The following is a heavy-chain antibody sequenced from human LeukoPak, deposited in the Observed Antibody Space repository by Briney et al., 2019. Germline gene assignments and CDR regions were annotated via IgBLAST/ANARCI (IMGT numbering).Heavy chain of an antibody. J-gene: IGHJ5*02. CDR1: GYTFSDYA. Sequence: ASVKVSCKASGYTFSDYAMHWVRQAPGQRFEWMGWIDAGNGDTRYSQKFQGRVTITRDTSASTAYIELRSLRSEDTAMYYCARGPLGYCSGGSCYSRGSWFDPWGQGTLVTVSS. D-gene: IGHD2-15*01. CDR2: IDAGNGDT. V-gene: IGHV1-3*01. CDR3: ARGPLGYCSGGSCYSRGSWFDP.